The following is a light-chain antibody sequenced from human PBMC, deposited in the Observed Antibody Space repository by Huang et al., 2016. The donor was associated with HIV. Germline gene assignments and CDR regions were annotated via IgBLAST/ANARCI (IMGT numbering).Light chain of an antibody. CDR1: QGISNY. Sequence: DIQMTQSPSAMSASVGDRVTITCRASQGISNYLAWFQQKPGKGPKRLIYAASNLQSGVPSRFSGSGSGAEFTRTISSLQPEDFASYYCLQHYTDPWTFGQGTKVEIK. J-gene: IGKJ1*01. CDR2: AAS. V-gene: IGKV1-17*03. CDR3: LQHYTDPWT.